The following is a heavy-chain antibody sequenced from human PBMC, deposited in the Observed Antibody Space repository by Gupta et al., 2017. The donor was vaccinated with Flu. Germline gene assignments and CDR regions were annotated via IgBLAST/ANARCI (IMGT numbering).Heavy chain of an antibody. Sequence: MGWIRQAPGKGLEWVSYISSSGSTIYYADSVKGRFTISRDNAKNSLYLQMNSLRAEDTAVYYCASGYASFDYWGQGTLVTVSS. CDR3: ASGYASFDY. CDR2: ISSSGSTI. V-gene: IGHV3-11*01. J-gene: IGHJ4*02. D-gene: IGHD5-12*01.